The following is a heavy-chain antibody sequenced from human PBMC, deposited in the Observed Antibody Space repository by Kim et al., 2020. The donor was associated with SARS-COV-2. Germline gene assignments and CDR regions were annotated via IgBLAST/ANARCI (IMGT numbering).Heavy chain of an antibody. CDR1: GGSFSGYY. D-gene: IGHD3-10*01. CDR2: INHSGST. V-gene: IGHV4-34*01. Sequence: SETLSLTCAVYGGSFSGYYWSWIRQPPGKGLEWIGEINHSGSTNYNPSLKSRVTISVDTSKNQFSLKLSSVTAADTAVYYCARGRLGSGSTTLNYGMDVWGQGTTVTVSS. J-gene: IGHJ6*02. CDR3: ARGRLGSGSTTLNYGMDV.